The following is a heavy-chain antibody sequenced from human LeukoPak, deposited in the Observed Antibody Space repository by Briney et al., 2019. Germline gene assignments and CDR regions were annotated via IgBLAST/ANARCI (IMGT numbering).Heavy chain of an antibody. CDR1: GYVFGAYW. V-gene: IGHV5-51*01. CDR3: ARQGRWLQLPIDY. Sequence: GESLKISCQGSGYVFGAYWIAWVRQMPGKGLEWMGIIYPGDSDTRYSPSFQGQVTISADKSISTAYLQWSSLKASDTAMYYCARQGRWLQLPIDYWGQGTLVTVSS. D-gene: IGHD5-12*01. CDR2: IYPGDSDT. J-gene: IGHJ4*02.